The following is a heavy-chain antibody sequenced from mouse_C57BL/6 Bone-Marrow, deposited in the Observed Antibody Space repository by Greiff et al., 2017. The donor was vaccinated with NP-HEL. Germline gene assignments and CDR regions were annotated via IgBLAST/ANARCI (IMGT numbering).Heavy chain of an antibody. CDR3: ARRGTGTFYWYFDV. CDR1: GFSLTSYG. J-gene: IGHJ1*03. Sequence: VKLMESGPGLVQPSQSLSITCTVSGFSLTSYGVHWVRQSPGKGLEWLGVIWSGGSTDYNAAFISRLSTSKDNSKSQVFVKMNSLQADDTAIYYCARRGTGTFYWYFDVWGTGTTVTVSS. V-gene: IGHV2-2*01. D-gene: IGHD4-1*01. CDR2: IWSGGST.